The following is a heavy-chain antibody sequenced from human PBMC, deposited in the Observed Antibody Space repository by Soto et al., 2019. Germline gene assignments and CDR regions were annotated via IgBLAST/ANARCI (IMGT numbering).Heavy chain of an antibody. J-gene: IGHJ4*02. CDR2: ITGNSEYK. D-gene: IGHD1-26*01. V-gene: IGHV3-21*06. Sequence: EVQLVESGGGLVKPGGSLRLSCVVSGVSFSDYSMNWVRQAPGTGLEWVSLITGNSEYKYYAGSVKGRFTVSRDNAKNSLYLQMNSLTVEDTAVYYCARSGELLQTFDSLGQGTLVTVSS. CDR3: ARSGELLQTFDS. CDR1: GVSFSDYS.